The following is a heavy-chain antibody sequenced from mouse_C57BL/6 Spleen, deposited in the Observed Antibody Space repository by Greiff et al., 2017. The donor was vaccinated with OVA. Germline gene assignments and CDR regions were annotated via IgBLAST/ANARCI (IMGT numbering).Heavy chain of an antibody. CDR1: GFNIKDYY. Sequence: VQLQQSGAELVRPGASVKLSCTASGFNIKDYYMHWVKQRPEQGLEWIGRIDPEDGDTEYAPKFQGKATMTADTSSNTAYLQLSSLTSEDTAGYYCTKGLRSGGFAYWGQGTLVTVSA. D-gene: IGHD3-2*02. CDR2: IDPEDGDT. CDR3: TKGLRSGGFAY. V-gene: IGHV14-1*01. J-gene: IGHJ3*01.